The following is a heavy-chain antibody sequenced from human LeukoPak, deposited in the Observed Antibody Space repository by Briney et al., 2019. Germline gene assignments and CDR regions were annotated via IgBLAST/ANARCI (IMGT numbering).Heavy chain of an antibody. Sequence: SEALPLTCTVSGGSISSYFWSWIRLPPGKGLEWIGYHYYTGATYYNPSLKSRVTISLDTSKNQFSLKLSSVTPADAAVYYCARAGYSYGTGYYFDYWGQGALVTVSS. CDR1: GGSISSYF. CDR3: ARAGYSYGTGYYFDY. D-gene: IGHD5-18*01. CDR2: HYYTGAT. V-gene: IGHV4-59*01. J-gene: IGHJ4*02.